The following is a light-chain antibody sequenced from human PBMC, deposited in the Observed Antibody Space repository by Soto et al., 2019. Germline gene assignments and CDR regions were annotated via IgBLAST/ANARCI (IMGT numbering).Light chain of an antibody. CDR1: RANIGACYD. CDR2: RNN. CDR3: QSYDSSLYV. J-gene: IGLJ1*01. Sequence: QSVLPQPTSVSGAPGQRVSISCTGSRANIGACYDVHWYQQLPGTAPKLLIYRNNNRPSGVPDRFSGSRSGTPASLAITGLQAEDEADYYCQSYDSSLYVFGTGTKVTVL. V-gene: IGLV1-40*01.